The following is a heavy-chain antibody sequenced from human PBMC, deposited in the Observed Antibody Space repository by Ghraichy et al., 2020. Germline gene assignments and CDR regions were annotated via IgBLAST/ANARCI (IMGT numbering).Heavy chain of an antibody. J-gene: IGHJ4*02. Sequence: GESLNISCAASDFAFSTYSMNWVRQAPGKGLEWISYISPAYTIHYADSVRGRFTISRDNAKNSLYLQMHSLRDGDTAMYYCAGGYCTSTNCYDYWGPVTLVTVSS. CDR1: DFAFSTYS. CDR3: AGGYCTSTNCYDY. CDR2: ISPAYTI. V-gene: IGHV3-48*02. D-gene: IGHD2-8*01.